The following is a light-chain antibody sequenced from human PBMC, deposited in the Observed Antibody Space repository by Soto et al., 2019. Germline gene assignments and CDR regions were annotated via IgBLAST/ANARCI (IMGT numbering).Light chain of an antibody. CDR1: QDISNY. V-gene: IGKV1-33*01. CDR3: QQYDNLSLT. Sequence: DIQMTQSPSSLSASVGDRVTITCQASQDISNYLNWYQQKPGKATKLLIYDASNLETGVPSRFSGSGSGTDFTFAISSLQPEDSATYSCQQYDNLSLTYGGATQVEIK. J-gene: IGKJ4*01. CDR2: DAS.